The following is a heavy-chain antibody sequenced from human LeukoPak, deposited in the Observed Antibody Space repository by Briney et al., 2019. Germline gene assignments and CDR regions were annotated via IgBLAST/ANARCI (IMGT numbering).Heavy chain of an antibody. CDR3: ARQVDTVMALPDY. V-gene: IGHV1-18*01. D-gene: IGHD5-18*01. J-gene: IGHJ4*02. Sequence: ASVNVSFKSSGYTFTIYGITWVRQAPGQGLEWMGWISAYNGNTNYAQKPQGRVTMTTDTSTSTAYTELRSLRSDDTAIYYCARQVDTVMALPDYWGQGTLVTVSS. CDR1: GYTFTIYG. CDR2: ISAYNGNT.